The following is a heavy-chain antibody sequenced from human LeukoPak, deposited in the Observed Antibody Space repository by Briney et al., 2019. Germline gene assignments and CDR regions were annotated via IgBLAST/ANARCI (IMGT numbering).Heavy chain of an antibody. CDR1: GYTLTELS. CDR3: ATGVPVTRWYFDL. J-gene: IGHJ2*01. CDR2: FDPEDGET. D-gene: IGHD4-17*01. Sequence: GESLKVSCKVSGYTLTELSMHWVRQAPGKGLEWMGGFDPEDGETIYAQKFQGRVTMTEDTSTDTAYMELSNLRSEDTAVYYCATGVPVTRWYFDLWGRGTLVTVSS. V-gene: IGHV1-24*01.